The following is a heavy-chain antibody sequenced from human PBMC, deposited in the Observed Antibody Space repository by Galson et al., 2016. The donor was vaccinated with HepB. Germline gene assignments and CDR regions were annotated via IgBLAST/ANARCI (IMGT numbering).Heavy chain of an antibody. CDR2: VYHTGST. Sequence: SETLSLTCTVSGDSISSNNYYWGWIRHSPGKGLEWIGNVYHTGSTYYNPSLKSRVTISVDTSRNQVSLKLTSVTAADTAVYYCASPVVRGYFDSSGHREGFDYWGQGTLVTVSS. D-gene: IGHD3-22*01. J-gene: IGHJ4*02. CDR1: GDSISSNNYY. CDR3: ASPVVRGYFDSSGHREGFDY. V-gene: IGHV4-39*01.